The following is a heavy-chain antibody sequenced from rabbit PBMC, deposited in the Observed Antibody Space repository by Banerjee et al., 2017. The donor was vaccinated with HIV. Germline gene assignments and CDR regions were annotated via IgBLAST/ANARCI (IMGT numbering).Heavy chain of an antibody. CDR2: IVAGSSGST. J-gene: IGHJ4*01. Sequence: QSLEESGGGLVQPEASLTLTCTASGVSFSFSSYMCWVRQAPGKGLEWITCIVAGSSGSTYYASWAKGRFTISKTSSTTVTLQMTSLTAADTATYFCAREIDGDGNGRSFDLWGPGTLVTVS. CDR3: AREIDGDGNGRSFDL. D-gene: IGHD2-1*01. CDR1: GVSFSFSSY. V-gene: IGHV1S40*01.